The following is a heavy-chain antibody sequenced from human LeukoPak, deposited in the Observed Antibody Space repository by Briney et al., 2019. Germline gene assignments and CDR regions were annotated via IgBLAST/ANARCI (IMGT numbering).Heavy chain of an antibody. Sequence: PSETLSLTCTVSGGSISSYYWSWTRQPPGKGLEWIGYIYYSGSTYYNRSLKSRVTISIDTSKKQCSLKLSSVTAADTAVYYCARLPQPSDILTAYANSFDYWGQGSLVTVSS. J-gene: IGHJ4*02. V-gene: IGHV4-59*08. CDR2: IYYSGST. CDR3: ARLPQPSDILTAYANSFDY. CDR1: GGSISSYY. D-gene: IGHD3-9*01.